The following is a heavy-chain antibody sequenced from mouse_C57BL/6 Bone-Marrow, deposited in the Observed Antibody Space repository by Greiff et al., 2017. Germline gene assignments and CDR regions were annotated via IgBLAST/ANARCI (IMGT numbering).Heavy chain of an antibody. D-gene: IGHD2-1*01. J-gene: IGHJ3*01. CDR1: GFTFSSYG. CDR2: ISSGGSYT. CDR3: ARFYYGNF. Sequence: DVKLVESGGDLVKPGGSLKLSCAASGFTFSSYGMSWVRQTPDKRLEWVATISSGGSYTYYPDSVKGRFTISRDNAKNTLYLQMSSLKSEDTAMYYCARFYYGNFGGQGTLVTVSA. V-gene: IGHV5-6*02.